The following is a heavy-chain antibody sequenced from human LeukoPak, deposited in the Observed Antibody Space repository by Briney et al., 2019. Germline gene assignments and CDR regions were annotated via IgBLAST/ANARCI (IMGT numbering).Heavy chain of an antibody. V-gene: IGHV3-30-3*01. D-gene: IGHD4-17*01. CDR2: ISYDGSNK. CDR1: GFTFSSYA. J-gene: IGHJ4*02. Sequence: SGGSLRLSCAASGFTFSSYAMHWVRQAPGKGLEWVAVISYDGSNKYYADSVKGRFTISRDNSKNTLYLQMNSLRAEDTAVYYCACAVTSLFSFDYWGQGTLVTVSS. CDR3: ACAVTSLFSFDY.